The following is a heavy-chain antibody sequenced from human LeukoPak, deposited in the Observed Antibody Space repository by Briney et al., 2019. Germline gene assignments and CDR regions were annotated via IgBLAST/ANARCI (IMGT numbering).Heavy chain of an antibody. CDR1: GGSISSGSYY. Sequence: SETLSLTCTVSGGSISSGSYYWSWIRQPAGKGLEWIGRIYTSGSTNYNPSLKSRVTISVDTSKNQFSLKLSSVTAADTAVYYCAGEGYHYDSSVFDYWGQGTLVTVSS. V-gene: IGHV4-61*02. D-gene: IGHD3-22*01. CDR2: IYTSGST. J-gene: IGHJ4*02. CDR3: AGEGYHYDSSVFDY.